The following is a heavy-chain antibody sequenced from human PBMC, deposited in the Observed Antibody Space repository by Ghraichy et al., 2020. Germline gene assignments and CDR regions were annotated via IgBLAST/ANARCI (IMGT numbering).Heavy chain of an antibody. J-gene: IGHJ6*02. V-gene: IGHV3-53*01. CDR2: IYSPTST. Sequence: GGSLRLSCAASGFTVSNFYMTWVRQAPGKGLEWVSVIYSPTSTYYAKSVKGRFTISRDNSKNTLYLQMNSLRDEDTAVYYCALGRYNFDSSGYTFKSNYYGMDVWGQGTTVTVSS. CDR1: GFTVSNFY. D-gene: IGHD3-22*01. CDR3: ALGRYNFDSSGYTFKSNYYGMDV.